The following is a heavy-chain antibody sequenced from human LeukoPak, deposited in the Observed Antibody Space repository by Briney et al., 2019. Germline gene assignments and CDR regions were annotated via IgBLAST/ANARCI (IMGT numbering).Heavy chain of an antibody. CDR2: IKRDGSET. CDR1: EFTFSGYW. CDR3: ARDWSVAGAFDI. V-gene: IGHV3-7*03. D-gene: IGHD6-19*01. Sequence: PGGSLRLSCAASEFTFSGYWMSWVRQAPGKGLEWVANIKRDGSETHYVGSVKGRFTISRDNSKNTLYLQMNSLRAEDTAVYYCARDWSVAGAFDIWGQGAMVTVSS. J-gene: IGHJ3*02.